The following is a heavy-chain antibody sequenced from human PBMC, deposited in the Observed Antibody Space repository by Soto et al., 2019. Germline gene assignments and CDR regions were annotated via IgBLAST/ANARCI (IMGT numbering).Heavy chain of an antibody. CDR3: ARDEEGGFDY. CDR1: GGSVSSGSYY. D-gene: IGHD2-15*01. J-gene: IGHJ4*02. Sequence: QVQLQESGPGLVKPSETLSLTCTVSGGSVSSGSYYWSWIRQPPGKGLEWIGYIYYSGSTNYNPSRKSRVTISVDTAKNQFSLKLSSVTAADTAVYYCARDEEGGFDYWGQGTLVTVSS. V-gene: IGHV4-61*01. CDR2: IYYSGST.